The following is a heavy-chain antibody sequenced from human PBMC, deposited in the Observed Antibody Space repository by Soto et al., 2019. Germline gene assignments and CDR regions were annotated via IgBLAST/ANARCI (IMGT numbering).Heavy chain of an antibody. CDR2: MFPSGSNI. V-gene: IGHV3-23*01. CDR3: AKDKQPDTGWDFDY. J-gene: IGHJ4*02. CDR1: GFTFSRYS. Sequence: GGSLRLSCAASGFTFSRYSTSWVRQAPGQGLEWVSSMFPSGSNIYYADSVKGRFTISRDNSQNTLYLHMNDLRVEGTAVYYCAKDKQPDTGWDFDYWGQGTLVTVSS. D-gene: IGHD6-19*01.